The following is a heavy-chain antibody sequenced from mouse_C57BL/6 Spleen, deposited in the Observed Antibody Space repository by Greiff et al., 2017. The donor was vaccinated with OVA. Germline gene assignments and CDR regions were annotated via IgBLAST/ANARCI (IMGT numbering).Heavy chain of an antibody. CDR2: ISYDGSN. V-gene: IGHV3-6*01. Sequence: EVHLVESGPGLVKPSQSLSLTCSVTGYSITSGYYWNWIRQFPGNKLEWMGYISYDGSNNYNPSLKNRISITRDTSKNQFFLKLNSVTTEDTATYYCAPIYYDYGFAYWGQGTLVTVSA. D-gene: IGHD2-4*01. J-gene: IGHJ3*01. CDR1: GYSITSGYY. CDR3: APIYYDYGFAY.